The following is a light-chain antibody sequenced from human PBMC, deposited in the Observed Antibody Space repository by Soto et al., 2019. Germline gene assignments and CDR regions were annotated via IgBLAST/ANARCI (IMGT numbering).Light chain of an antibody. Sequence: EIVLTQSPGTLSLSPGERATLSCRASQSVSSNLLAWYQQKPGQAPRLLFSVASNRATGIPDRFSGSGYGTDFTLTINRLEPEDFAVYYCQQYGSPPYTFGQGTKVDIK. CDR1: QSVSSNL. CDR3: QQYGSPPYT. V-gene: IGKV3-20*01. CDR2: VAS. J-gene: IGKJ2*01.